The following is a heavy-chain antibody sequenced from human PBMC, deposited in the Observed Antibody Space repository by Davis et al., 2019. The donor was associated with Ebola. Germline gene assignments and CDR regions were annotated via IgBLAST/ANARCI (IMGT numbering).Heavy chain of an antibody. D-gene: IGHD3-22*01. CDR3: ATQDNGYSVPFDY. J-gene: IGHJ4*02. Sequence: GESLKISCAASGFTFSTYGMHWVRQAPGKGLEWVSAISGSGGSTYYADSVKGRFTISRDNSKNTLYLQMNSLRAEDTAVYYCATQDNGYSVPFDYWGQGTLVTVSS. CDR2: ISGSGGST. CDR1: GFTFSTYG. V-gene: IGHV3-23*01.